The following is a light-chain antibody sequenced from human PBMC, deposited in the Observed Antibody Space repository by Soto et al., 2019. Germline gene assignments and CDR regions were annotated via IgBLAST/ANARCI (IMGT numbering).Light chain of an antibody. CDR3: SSYTTSSHYV. Sequence: QSALTQPPSVSGSPGQSVTISCTGTISDVGFYARVSWYQQPPGTAPKLLIYDVTNRPSGVPDRFSGSQSGKTASLTISGLQAGDEADYYCSSYTTSSHYVLGTGTKVT. V-gene: IGLV2-18*02. CDR1: ISDVGFYAR. J-gene: IGLJ1*01. CDR2: DVT.